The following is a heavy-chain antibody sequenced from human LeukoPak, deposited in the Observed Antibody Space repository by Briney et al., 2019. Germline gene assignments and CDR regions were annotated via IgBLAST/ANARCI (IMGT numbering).Heavy chain of an antibody. CDR3: AREGPTAALYDY. D-gene: IGHD2-8*01. CDR1: GFTFSRYD. Sequence: GGSLRLSCAASGFTFSRYDMNWVRQAPGKGLEWVSSISSSSTYIYYADSVKGRFTISRDNSKNSLYLQMNSLRAEDTAVYYCAREGPTAALYDYWGQGTLVTVSS. J-gene: IGHJ4*02. CDR2: ISSSSTYI. V-gene: IGHV3-21*01.